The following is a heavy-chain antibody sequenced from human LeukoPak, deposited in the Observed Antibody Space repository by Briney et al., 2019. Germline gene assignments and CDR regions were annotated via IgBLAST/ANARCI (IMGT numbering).Heavy chain of an antibody. CDR2: IRSNANSYAT. D-gene: IGHD1-14*01. V-gene: IGHV3-73*01. Sequence: GGSLKLSCAASGFTFSGSAMHWVRQASGKGLEWVGRIRSNANSYATAYAASVNGRFTISRDDSKNMAYLQMNSLKTEDTAVYYCSRLGDKGPEYWGQGTLVTVSS. J-gene: IGHJ4*02. CDR3: SRLGDKGPEY. CDR1: GFTFSGSA.